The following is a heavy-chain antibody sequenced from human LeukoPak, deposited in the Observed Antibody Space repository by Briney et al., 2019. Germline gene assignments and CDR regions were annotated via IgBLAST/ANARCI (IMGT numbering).Heavy chain of an antibody. V-gene: IGHV3-11*01. CDR3: ARKVDWGHYFDY. Sequence: PGGSLRLSCAASGFTFSDYYIFWIRQAPGKGLEWVSYISSSGRTIYYADSVKGRFTVSRDNAKNSLDVQMNSLRAEDTAVYYCARKVDWGHYFDYWGQGTLVTVSS. CDR2: ISSSGRTI. J-gene: IGHJ4*02. D-gene: IGHD3-9*01. CDR1: GFTFSDYY.